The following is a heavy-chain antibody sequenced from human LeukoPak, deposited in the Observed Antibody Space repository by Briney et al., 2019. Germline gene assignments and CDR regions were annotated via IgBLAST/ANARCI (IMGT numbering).Heavy chain of an antibody. CDR2: MNPNSGNT. D-gene: IGHD2-21*02. Sequence: ASVTVSFTASVYTFTDYYIHWGRQAPGHGLEGLGWMNPNSGNTGYAQKFQGRVTMTRNTSMSTAYMELSSLRSEDTAVYYCARGRGKAYCGGDCYPDCWGQGTLVTVSS. J-gene: IGHJ4*02. CDR1: VYTFTDYY. V-gene: IGHV1-8*02. CDR3: ARGRGKAYCGGDCYPDC.